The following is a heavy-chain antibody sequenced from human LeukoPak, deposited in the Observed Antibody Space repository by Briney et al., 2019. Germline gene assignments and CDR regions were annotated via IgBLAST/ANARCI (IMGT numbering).Heavy chain of an antibody. V-gene: IGHV4-59*01. D-gene: IGHD6-19*01. Sequence: GSLRLSCAASGFTFSSYWMSWVRQAPGKGLEWIGFIYYSGSTNYNPSLKSRVTISIDTSKNQFSLKLSSVTAADTAVYYCARAFRVAVAGTRKLGYYYYGMDVWGQGTTVTVSS. CDR2: IYYSGST. J-gene: IGHJ6*02. CDR3: ARAFRVAVAGTRKLGYYYYGMDV. CDR1: GFTFSSYW.